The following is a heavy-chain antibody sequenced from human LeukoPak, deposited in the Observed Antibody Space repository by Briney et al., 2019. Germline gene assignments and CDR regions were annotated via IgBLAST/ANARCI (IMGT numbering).Heavy chain of an antibody. J-gene: IGHJ5*02. CDR1: GGYISSSSYY. CDR3: ARHPYCSSTSCYMDAGGWFDP. D-gene: IGHD2-2*02. CDR2: IYYSGST. V-gene: IGHV4-39*01. Sequence: KPSETLSLTCTVSGGYISSSSYYWGWISHPPGKGLEWIGSIYYSGSTYYNPSLKRRVTISVDTSKNQFSLKLSSVTAADTAVYYCARHPYCSSTSCYMDAGGWFDPWGQGTLVTVSS.